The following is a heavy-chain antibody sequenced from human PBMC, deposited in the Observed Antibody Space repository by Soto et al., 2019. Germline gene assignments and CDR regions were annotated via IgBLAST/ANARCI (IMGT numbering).Heavy chain of an antibody. CDR1: GYTFTSYG. J-gene: IGHJ6*02. CDR3: ARAGKYYYGSGSPYYYGMEV. Sequence: QVQLVQSGAEVKKPGASVKVSCKASGYTFTSYGVSWVRQAPGQGLEWMGWISGYNGNTNYAQKLQGRVTMTTDTSTSTAYMELMSLRSDDTAVYYCARAGKYYYGSGSPYYYGMEVWGQGITVTVSS. D-gene: IGHD3-10*01. V-gene: IGHV1-18*04. CDR2: ISGYNGNT.